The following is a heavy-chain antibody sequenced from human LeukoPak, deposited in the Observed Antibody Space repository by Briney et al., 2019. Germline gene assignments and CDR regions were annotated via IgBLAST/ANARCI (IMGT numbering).Heavy chain of an antibody. Sequence: PGGSLRLSCAASGFTFSSYAMSWVRQAPGKGLGWVSAISGSGGSTYYADSVKGRFTISRDNSKNTLYLHMNSLRAEDTAVYYCARDVTTLNYMDVWGRGTTVTVSS. D-gene: IGHD1-14*01. CDR3: ARDVTTLNYMDV. V-gene: IGHV3-23*01. J-gene: IGHJ6*03. CDR2: ISGSGGST. CDR1: GFTFSSYA.